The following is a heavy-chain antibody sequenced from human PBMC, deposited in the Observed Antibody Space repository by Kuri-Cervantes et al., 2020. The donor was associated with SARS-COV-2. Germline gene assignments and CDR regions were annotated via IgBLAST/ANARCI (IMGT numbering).Heavy chain of an antibody. Sequence: GESLKISCAASGFTFSSYGMHWVRQAPGKGLEWVAAISYDGSNKYYADSVKGRFTISRDNSKNTLYLQMNSLRAEDTAVYYCAKDIYYYMDVWGKGTTVTVSS. CDR2: ISYDGSNK. CDR3: AKDIYYYMDV. CDR1: GFTFSSYG. V-gene: IGHV3-30*18. J-gene: IGHJ6*03.